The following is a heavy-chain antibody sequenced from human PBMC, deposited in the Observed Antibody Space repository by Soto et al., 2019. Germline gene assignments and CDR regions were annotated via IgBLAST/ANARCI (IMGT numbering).Heavy chain of an antibody. J-gene: IGHJ4*02. D-gene: IGHD3-9*01. CDR1: GGSISSGGYS. V-gene: IGHV4-30-2*05. CDR2: IYDSGST. Sequence: PSETLSLTCAVSGGSISSGGYSWSWIRQPPGKGLEWIGYIYDSGSTYYNPSLKSRVTISVDTSKNQFSLKLSSVTAADTAVYYCARVIEDYDILTGTALWGQGTLVTVSS. CDR3: ARVIEDYDILTGTAL.